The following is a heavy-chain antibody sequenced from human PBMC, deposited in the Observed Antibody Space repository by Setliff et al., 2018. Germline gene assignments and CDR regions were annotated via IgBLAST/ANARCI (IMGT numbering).Heavy chain of an antibody. J-gene: IGHJ4*02. CDR1: GYTFTTYY. Sequence: ASVKVSCKASGYTFTTYYMHWVRQAPGQGLEWMGIINPIGGGTGYAEKFQGRVTMTRDTSTSTVYMQLSSLRFEDTAVYYCARGGSWYFDYWGQGTLVT. CDR2: INPIGGGT. D-gene: IGHD3-16*01. V-gene: IGHV1-46*01. CDR3: ARGGSWYFDY.